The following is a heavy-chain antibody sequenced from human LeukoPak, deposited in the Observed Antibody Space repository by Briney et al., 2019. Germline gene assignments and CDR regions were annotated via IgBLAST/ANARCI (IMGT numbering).Heavy chain of an antibody. Sequence: GGSLRLSRAASGFTFSSYAMSWVRQAPGKGLEWVSAISGSGGSTYYADSVKGRFTISRDNSKNTLYLQMNSLRAEDTAVYYCAKVGGFGELLGVGSYYYYMDVWGKGTAVTVSS. V-gene: IGHV3-23*01. CDR3: AKVGGFGELLGVGSYYYYMDV. CDR1: GFTFSSYA. J-gene: IGHJ6*03. D-gene: IGHD3-10*01. CDR2: ISGSGGST.